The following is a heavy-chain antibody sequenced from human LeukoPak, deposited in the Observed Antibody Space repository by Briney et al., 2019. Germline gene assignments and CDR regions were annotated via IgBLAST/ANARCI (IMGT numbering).Heavy chain of an antibody. CDR3: ARLTTAAGGAFDI. Sequence: PSETLSLTCTVSAFTIRSMNYYWDGTRQPPGKGLEWIANIDYSETTYYNPSLKTRVTISVATSRNQFSLNLRSVTAADTAVYYCARLTTAAGGAFDIWGQGTMVTVSS. D-gene: IGHD6-13*01. V-gene: IGHV4-39*01. CDR2: IDYSETT. J-gene: IGHJ3*02. CDR1: AFTIRSMNYY.